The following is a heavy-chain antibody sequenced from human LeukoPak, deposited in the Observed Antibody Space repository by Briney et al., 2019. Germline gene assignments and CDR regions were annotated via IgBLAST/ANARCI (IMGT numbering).Heavy chain of an antibody. J-gene: IGHJ5*02. CDR2: IYYSGST. V-gene: IGHV4-39*01. CDR3: ARHDMVRGVMWPPNWFDP. Sequence: WVRQPPGKGLEWIGRIYYSGSTYYNPSLKSRLTISVDTSKNQFSLKLSSVTAADTAVYYCARHDMVRGVMWPPNWFDPWGQGTLVTVSS. D-gene: IGHD3-10*01.